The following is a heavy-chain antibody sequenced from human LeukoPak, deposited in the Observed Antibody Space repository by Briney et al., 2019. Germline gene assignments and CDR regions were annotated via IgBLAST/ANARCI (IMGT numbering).Heavy chain of an antibody. CDR2: ISAYNGNT. CDR1: GYTFTSYG. V-gene: IGHV1-18*01. CDR3: ARVYCSGGSCLNWFDT. Sequence: GASVKVSCKASGYTFTSYGISWVRQAPGQGLEWMGWISAYNGNTNYAQKLQGRVTMTADTSTSTAYMELRSLRSDDTAVYYCARVYCSGGSCLNWFDTWGQGTLVTVSS. J-gene: IGHJ5*02. D-gene: IGHD2-15*01.